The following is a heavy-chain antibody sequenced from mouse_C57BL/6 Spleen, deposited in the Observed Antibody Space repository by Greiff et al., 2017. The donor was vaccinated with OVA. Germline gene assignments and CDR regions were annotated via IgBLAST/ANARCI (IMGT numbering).Heavy chain of an antibody. CDR3: ARCYDYGTGGWFAY. Sequence: VQLQQPGAELVMPGASVTLSCKASGYTFTSYWMHWVKQRPGQGLEWIGAIDPSDSYTNYNQKFKGKSTLTVDKSSSTAYMQLSSLTSEDSAVYYCARCYDYGTGGWFAYWGQGTSVTVSA. CDR1: GYTFTSYW. J-gene: IGHJ3*01. CDR2: IDPSDSYT. D-gene: IGHD1-1*01. V-gene: IGHV1-69*01.